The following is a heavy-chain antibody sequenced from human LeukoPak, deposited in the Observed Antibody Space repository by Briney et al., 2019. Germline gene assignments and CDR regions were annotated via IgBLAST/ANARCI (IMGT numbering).Heavy chain of an antibody. CDR2: INAGNGNT. Sequence: ASVKVSCKASGYTFTSYAMHWVRQAPGPRHEWMGGINAGNGNTKYSQKFQGRVTITRETSATTHYMELSSLRSEATAVYYCARDWTYYDFWSGEAPPMDVWGKGTTVTVSS. V-gene: IGHV1-3*01. J-gene: IGHJ6*03. CDR1: GYTFTSYA. D-gene: IGHD3-3*01. CDR3: ARDWTYYDFWSGEAPPMDV.